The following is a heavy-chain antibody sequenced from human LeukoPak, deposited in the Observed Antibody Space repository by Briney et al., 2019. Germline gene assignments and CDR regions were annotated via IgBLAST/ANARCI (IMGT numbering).Heavy chain of an antibody. CDR3: ATYTHWVAGDV. CDR1: GFTFSSYG. J-gene: IGHJ6*02. Sequence: PGRSVRLSCAASGFTFSSYGMHGVRPAPGKGLEWVAVISYDGSNKYYADSVKGRFTISRDNSKNTLYLQMNSLRAEDTAVYYCATYTHWVAGDVWGQGTTVTVSS. D-gene: IGHD3-16*01. CDR2: ISYDGSNK. V-gene: IGHV3-30*06.